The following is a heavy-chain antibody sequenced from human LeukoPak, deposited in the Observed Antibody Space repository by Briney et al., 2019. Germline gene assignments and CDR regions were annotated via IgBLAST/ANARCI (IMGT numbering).Heavy chain of an antibody. J-gene: IGHJ4*02. D-gene: IGHD3-22*01. V-gene: IGHV1-46*01. CDR3: ARDRLYYDSSGNFDY. CDR2: INPSGGST. Sequence: ASVKVSCKASGHTFTSYYMHWVRQAPGQGLEWMGIINPSGGSTSYAQKFQGRVTITRDTSKSTVYLELSSLRSEDTAVYYCARDRLYYDSSGNFDYWGQGTLVTVSS. CDR1: GHTFTSYY.